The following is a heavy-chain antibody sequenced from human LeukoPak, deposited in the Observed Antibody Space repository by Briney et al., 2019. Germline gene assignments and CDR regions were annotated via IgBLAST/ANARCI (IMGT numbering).Heavy chain of an antibody. J-gene: IGHJ4*02. V-gene: IGHV3-21*01. D-gene: IGHD3-16*01. CDR1: GFSFSIYF. Sequence: GGSLRLSCAASGFSFSIYFMNWVRQAPGKGLEWVSSISRTSEYIHYADSVRGRFAISRDNAKSSVYLQMNSLRAEDTAVYFCAGGGDFDYWGQGILVTVSA. CDR3: AGGGDFDY. CDR2: ISRTSEYI.